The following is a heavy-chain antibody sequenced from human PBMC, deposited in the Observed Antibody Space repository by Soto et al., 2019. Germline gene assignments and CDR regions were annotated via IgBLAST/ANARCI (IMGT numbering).Heavy chain of an antibody. Sequence: QVQLVQSGAEVKKPGSSVKVSCKTSGSNFRTYAIIWVRQAPGQGLEWMGGIIPIFGMTNYAQKFQERIAITADESTTTAYMELSSLSSEDTAVYYCATAPQSYGDYTRVDYWGQGPVVTVSS. CDR2: IIPIFGMT. CDR3: ATAPQSYGDYTRVDY. V-gene: IGHV1-69*12. CDR1: GSNFRTYA. J-gene: IGHJ4*02. D-gene: IGHD4-17*01.